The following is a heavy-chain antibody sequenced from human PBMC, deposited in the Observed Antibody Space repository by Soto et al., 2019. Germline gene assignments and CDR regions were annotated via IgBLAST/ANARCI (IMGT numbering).Heavy chain of an antibody. D-gene: IGHD1-1*01. CDR3: ARDAYRATTFTTDYSYYAMDV. CDR1: GFTFSGYT. V-gene: IGHV3-21*01. Sequence: EVQLVESGGGQVKPGGSLRLSCAASGFTFSGYTVNWVRQAPGKGLEWVSSISTSGGYIFYADSVKGRVTISRDNAKNSLYLQLNSLRAEDTAVYYCARDAYRATTFTTDYSYYAMDVWGQGTTVTVSS. J-gene: IGHJ6*02. CDR2: ISTSGGYI.